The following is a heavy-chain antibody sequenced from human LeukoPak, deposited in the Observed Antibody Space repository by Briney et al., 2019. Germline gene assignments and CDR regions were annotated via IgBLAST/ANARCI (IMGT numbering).Heavy chain of an antibody. D-gene: IGHD6-19*01. CDR2: IYYSGST. V-gene: IGHV4-38-2*02. CDR3: ARVQWLVPFDY. CDR1: GYSISSGYY. J-gene: IGHJ4*02. Sequence: SETLSLTCTVSGYSISSGYYWGWIRQPPGKGLEWIGSIYYSGSTYYNPSLKSRVTISVDTSKNQFSLKLSSVTAADTAVYYCARVQWLVPFDYWGQGTLVTVSS.